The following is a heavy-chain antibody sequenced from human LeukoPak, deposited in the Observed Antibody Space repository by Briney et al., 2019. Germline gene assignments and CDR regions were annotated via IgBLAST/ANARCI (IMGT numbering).Heavy chain of an antibody. CDR3: ARADRSGVRDAFDI. V-gene: IGHV4-34*01. Sequence: SETLSLTCAVYGGSFSGYYWSWIRQPPGKGLEWIGEINHSGSTNYNPSLKSRVTISVDTSKNQFSLKLSSVTAADTAVYYCARADRSGVRDAFDIWGQGTMVTVSS. CDR2: INHSGST. D-gene: IGHD6-25*01. CDR1: GGSFSGYY. J-gene: IGHJ3*02.